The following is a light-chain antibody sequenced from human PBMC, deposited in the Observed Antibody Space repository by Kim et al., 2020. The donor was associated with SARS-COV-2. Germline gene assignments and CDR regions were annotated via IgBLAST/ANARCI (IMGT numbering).Light chain of an antibody. J-gene: IGLJ3*02. Sequence: LTQPPSVSKDLRQTATLTCTGNSNNVGNHGAAWLQQHQGHPPKLLSFRNNDRPSGISERLSASRSGNTASLTITGLQPEDEAAYYCSAWDSSPSVWV. V-gene: IGLV10-54*01. CDR3: SAWDSSPSVWV. CDR2: RNN. CDR1: SNNVGNHG.